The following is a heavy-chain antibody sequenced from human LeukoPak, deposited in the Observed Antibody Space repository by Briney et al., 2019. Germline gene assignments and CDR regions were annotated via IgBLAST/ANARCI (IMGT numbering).Heavy chain of an antibody. CDR2: IYYSGST. J-gene: IGHJ6*02. Sequence: SETLSLTCTVSGGSISSYYWSWIRQPPGKGLEWIGYIYYSGSTNYNPSLKSRVTISVDTSKNQFSLKLSSVTAADTAVYYCARGPRRRYYYYGMDVWGQGTTVTVSS. CDR3: ARGPRRRYYYYGMDV. V-gene: IGHV4-59*12. CDR1: GGSISSYY.